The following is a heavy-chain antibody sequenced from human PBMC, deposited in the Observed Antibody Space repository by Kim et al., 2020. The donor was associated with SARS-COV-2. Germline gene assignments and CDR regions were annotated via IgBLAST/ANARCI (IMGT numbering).Heavy chain of an antibody. Sequence: SETLSLTCTVSGYSISSGYYWGWIRQHPGRGLEWIGSIYHSGSTYYNPSLKSRVTISIDTSKNQFSLRLNSVTAADTAAYYCTSKYYYHCSGYYYADWWGQGTLVTVSS. CDR3: TSKYYYHCSGYYYADW. CDR2: IYHSGST. V-gene: IGHV4-38-2*02. D-gene: IGHD3-22*01. CDR1: GYSISSGYY. J-gene: IGHJ4*02.